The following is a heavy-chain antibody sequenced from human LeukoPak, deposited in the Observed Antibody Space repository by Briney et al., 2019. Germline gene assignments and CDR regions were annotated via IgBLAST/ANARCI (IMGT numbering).Heavy chain of an antibody. CDR1: DYSISSGYGYY. J-gene: IGHJ4*02. CDR3: ARGQGIYMVRGGEPRPHFDY. Sequence: SETLSLTCTVSDYSISSGYGYYWGWIRQPPGKGLEWIGSIYHSGSTYYNPSLKSRVTISVDTSKNQFSLKLSSVTAADTAVYYCARGQGIYMVRGGEPRPHFDYWGQGTLVTVSS. CDR2: IYHSGST. V-gene: IGHV4-38-2*02. D-gene: IGHD3-10*01.